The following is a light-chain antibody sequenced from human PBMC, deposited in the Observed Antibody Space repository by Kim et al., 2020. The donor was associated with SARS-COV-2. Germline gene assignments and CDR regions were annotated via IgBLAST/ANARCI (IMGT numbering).Light chain of an antibody. J-gene: IGLJ2*01. Sequence: GKPVTISCTRSTGSIASRFVQWYQQRPGSVPTTVIYENNERPSGVPDRFSGSIDSSSNSASLTISGLKPEDEADYYCHSYDSDSQVFGGGTRLTVL. CDR2: ENN. CDR1: TGSIASRF. CDR3: HSYDSDSQV. V-gene: IGLV6-57*03.